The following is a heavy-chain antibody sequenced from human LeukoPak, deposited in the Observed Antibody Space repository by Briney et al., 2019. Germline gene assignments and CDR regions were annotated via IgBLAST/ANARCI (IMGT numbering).Heavy chain of an antibody. V-gene: IGHV3-48*03. J-gene: IGHJ4*02. Sequence: GGALRLSCAASGVTFRNYEMNWARQAPGKGLVWVSYISSSGSTVYYADSVKGRFTISRDNAKNSLYLQMDSLRAEDTAVYYCARGPSGGSGWSPDHRGQGTLVTVSS. CDR2: ISSSGSTV. CDR1: GVTFRNYE. CDR3: ARGPSGGSGWSPDH. D-gene: IGHD6-19*01.